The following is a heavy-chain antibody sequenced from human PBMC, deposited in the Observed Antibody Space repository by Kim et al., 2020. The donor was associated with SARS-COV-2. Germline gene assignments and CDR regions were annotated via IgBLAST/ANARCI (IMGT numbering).Heavy chain of an antibody. J-gene: IGHJ4*02. CDR2: T. D-gene: IGHD1-26*01. Sequence: TDYGKKFQGRVTMTRATSTSTVYMELSSLRSEDTAVYYCARGDSGSFHVDYWGQGTLVTVSS. CDR3: ARGDSGSFHVDY. V-gene: IGHV1-46*03.